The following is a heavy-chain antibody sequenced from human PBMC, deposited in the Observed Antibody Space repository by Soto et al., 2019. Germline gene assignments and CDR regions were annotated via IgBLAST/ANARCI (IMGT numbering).Heavy chain of an antibody. V-gene: IGHV1-69*04. CDR2: IIPILGIA. D-gene: IGHD2-15*01. CDR3: ARERGYCSGGSCYSLNQYYYYYYGMDV. J-gene: IGHJ6*02. CDR1: GGTFSSYT. Sequence: GASVKVSCKASGGTFSSYTMSWVRQAPGQGLEWMGRIIPILGIANYAQKLQGRVTMTTDTSTSTAYMELRSLRSDDTAVYYCARERGYCSGGSCYSLNQYYYYYYGMDVWGQGTTVTVSS.